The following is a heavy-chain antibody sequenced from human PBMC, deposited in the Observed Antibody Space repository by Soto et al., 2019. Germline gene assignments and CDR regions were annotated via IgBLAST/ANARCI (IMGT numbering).Heavy chain of an antibody. D-gene: IGHD3-16*02. CDR3: VRGGSSRSY. CDR2: LSSGIRYV. J-gene: IGHJ4*02. Sequence: SCTASGFTFTNYIMTWVRQAPGKGLEWVSSLSSGIRYVYYVDSVKGRFTISRDDAKNSVYLQMNSLRAEDAAVYYCVRGGSSRSYWGQGSRVTVYS. CDR1: GFTFTNYI. V-gene: IGHV3-21*01.